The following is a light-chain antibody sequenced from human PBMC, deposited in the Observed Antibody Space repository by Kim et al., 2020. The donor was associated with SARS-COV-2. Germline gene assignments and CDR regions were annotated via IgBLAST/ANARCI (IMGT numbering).Light chain of an antibody. J-gene: IGLJ3*02. CDR3: QSYDSSLSGFGV. CDR2: GNS. V-gene: IGLV1-40*01. Sequence: RVTISCTGSSSNIGAGYDVHWYQQLPGTAPKLLIYGNSNRPSGVPDRFSGSKSGTSASLAITGLQAEDEADYYCQSYDSSLSGFGVFGGGTQLTVL. CDR1: SSNIGAGYD.